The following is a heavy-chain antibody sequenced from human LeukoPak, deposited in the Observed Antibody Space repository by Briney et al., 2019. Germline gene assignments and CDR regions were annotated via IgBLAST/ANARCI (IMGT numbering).Heavy chain of an antibody. J-gene: IGHJ4*02. D-gene: IGHD6-13*01. V-gene: IGHV4-30-4*01. CDR1: GGSISNGDYY. Sequence: SETLSLTCTVSGGSISNGDYYWSWLRQPPGKGLEWIGYIYHSGRTSYNPSLKSRVTMSVDTSNNQFSLNLTSVTAADTAVYYCARDLLEDSSSWPLFDYWGQGTLVTVSS. CDR2: IYHSGRT. CDR3: ARDLLEDSSSWPLFDY.